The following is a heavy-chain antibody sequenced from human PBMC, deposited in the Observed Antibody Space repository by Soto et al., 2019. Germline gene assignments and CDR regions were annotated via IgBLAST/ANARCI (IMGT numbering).Heavy chain of an antibody. D-gene: IGHD3-10*01. Sequence: QVQLVESGGGVVQPGRSLRLSCAASGFTFSSYGMHWVRQAPGKGLEWVAVIWYDGSNKYYADSVKGRFTISRDNSKNTLYLQMNSLRAEDTAVYYCARDGLIYGSGRNDYWGQGTLVTVSS. CDR3: ARDGLIYGSGRNDY. CDR2: IWYDGSNK. CDR1: GFTFSSYG. J-gene: IGHJ4*02. V-gene: IGHV3-33*01.